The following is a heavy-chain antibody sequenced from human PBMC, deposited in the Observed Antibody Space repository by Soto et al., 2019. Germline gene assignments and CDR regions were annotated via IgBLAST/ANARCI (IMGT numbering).Heavy chain of an antibody. CDR1: GGTFSSYA. J-gene: IGHJ4*02. D-gene: IGHD6-6*01. V-gene: IGHV1-69*13. CDR2: IIPIFGTA. CDR3: ASLAARRDY. Sequence: AASVKVSCKASGGTFSSYAISWVRQAPGQGLEWMGGIIPIFGTANYAQKFQGRVTITADESTSTAHMELSSLRSEDTAVYYCASLAARRDYWGQGTLVTVSS.